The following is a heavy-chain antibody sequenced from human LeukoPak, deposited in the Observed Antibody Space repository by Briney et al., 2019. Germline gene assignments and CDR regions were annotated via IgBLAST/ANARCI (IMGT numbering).Heavy chain of an antibody. CDR1: GYSFTSYW. J-gene: IGHJ4*02. V-gene: IGHV5-51*01. Sequence: GEPLKISCQGSGYSFTSYWIGWVRQIPGKGLEWMGIIYPGDSDTRYSPSFQGQVTISADKSTSTAYLQWSSLKASDTAMYCCARQGVGSIGDYWGQGTLVTVSS. CDR2: IYPGDSDT. D-gene: IGHD6-6*01. CDR3: ARQGVGSIGDY.